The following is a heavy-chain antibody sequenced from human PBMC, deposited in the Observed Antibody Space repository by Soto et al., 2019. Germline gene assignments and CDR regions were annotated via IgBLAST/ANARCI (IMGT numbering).Heavy chain of an antibody. D-gene: IGHD2-2*01. CDR2: IYYSGST. V-gene: IGHV4-59*01. CDR1: GGSISSYY. J-gene: IGHJ4*02. CDR3: ARLYCSSTSCPIDY. Sequence: SETLSLTCTVSGGSISSYYWSWIRQPPGKGLEWIGYIYYSGSTNYNPSLKSRVTISVDTSKNQFSLKLSSVTAADTAVYYCARLYCSSTSCPIDYWGQGTLVTVSS.